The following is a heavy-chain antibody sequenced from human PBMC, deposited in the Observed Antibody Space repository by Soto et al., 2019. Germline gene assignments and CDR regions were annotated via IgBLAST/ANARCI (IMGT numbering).Heavy chain of an antibody. J-gene: IGHJ5*02. Sequence: SETLSLTCAVSVGSISSGGYSWSWIRHPPGKGLEWIGYIYHSGSTYYNPSLKSRVTISVDRSKNQFSLKLSSVTAADTAVYYCARQGRAGNWFDPWGQGTLVTVSS. CDR2: IYHSGST. CDR3: ARQGRAGNWFDP. CDR1: VGSISSGGYS. V-gene: IGHV4-30-2*01.